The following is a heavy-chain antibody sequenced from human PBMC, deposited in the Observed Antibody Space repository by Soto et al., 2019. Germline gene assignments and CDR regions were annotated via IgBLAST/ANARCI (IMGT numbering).Heavy chain of an antibody. CDR3: ARSNWFDP. Sequence: SSETLSLTCAVYGGSFSAYFWTWIRQPPGKGLEWIGEINHSGSTNYNPSLKSRVTISVDTSKSQFSLKLSSVTAADTAVYYCARSNWFDPWGRGTLVTVS. V-gene: IGHV4-34*01. J-gene: IGHJ5*02. D-gene: IGHD4-4*01. CDR1: GGSFSAYF. CDR2: INHSGST.